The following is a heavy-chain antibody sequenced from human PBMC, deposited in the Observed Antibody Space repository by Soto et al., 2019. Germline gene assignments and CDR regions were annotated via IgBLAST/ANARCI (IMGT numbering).Heavy chain of an antibody. V-gene: IGHV1-69*01. CDR3: GRDVSVMTSVFGF. CDR2: FTPFIGTT. Sequence: QVHLVQSGAEVKRPGSSVRVSCRASGGTFYTDAFTWVRQAPGQGLEWMGGFTPFIGTTKYAQKFHGRVTFSADECASTAYMALSNLRSDDTPVYYCGRDVSVMTSVFGFWGQGTLSTVSS. CDR1: GGTFYTDA. D-gene: IGHD3-10*01. J-gene: IGHJ4*02.